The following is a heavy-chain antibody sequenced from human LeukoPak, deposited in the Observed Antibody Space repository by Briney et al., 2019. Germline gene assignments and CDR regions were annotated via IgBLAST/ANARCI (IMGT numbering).Heavy chain of an antibody. D-gene: IGHD4-17*01. J-gene: IGHJ3*02. Sequence: ASVKVSCKASGYTFTSYYMHWVRQAPGQGLEWMGTINPSGGSTSYAQKFQGRVTMTRDTSTSTVYMELSSLTSEDTAVYYCASRDTVTTNDLDAFDIWGQGTMVTVSS. CDR3: ASRDTVTTNDLDAFDI. V-gene: IGHV1-46*01. CDR2: INPSGGST. CDR1: GYTFTSYY.